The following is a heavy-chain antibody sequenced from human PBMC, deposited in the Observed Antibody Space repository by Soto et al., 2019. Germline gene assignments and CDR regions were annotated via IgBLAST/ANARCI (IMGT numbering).Heavy chain of an antibody. CDR3: AKDRDSGSYSDY. Sequence: WGALRLPWAAFALTFVGHAMGWVLPAPGKGLEWVSAISGSGGSTYYADSVKGRFTISRDNSKNTLYLQMNSLRAEDTAVYYCAKDRDSGSYSDYWGQGTLVTVSS. D-gene: IGHD1-26*01. CDR1: ALTFVGHA. J-gene: IGHJ4*02. V-gene: IGHV3-23*01. CDR2: ISGSGGST.